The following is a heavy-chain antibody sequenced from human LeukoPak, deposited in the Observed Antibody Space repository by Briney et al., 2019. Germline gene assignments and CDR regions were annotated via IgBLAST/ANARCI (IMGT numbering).Heavy chain of an antibody. CDR2: IYHIGST. Sequence: PSETLSLTCTVSGGSISGYYWNWIRQSPGRGLEWIGYIYHIGSTNYNPSLKNRLTISVDTSKNQLSLTLSSVTAADTAVYYCARNVGWYSHDSWGQGTLVTVSS. J-gene: IGHJ4*02. CDR1: GGSISGYY. V-gene: IGHV4-59*01. CDR3: ARNVGWYSHDS. D-gene: IGHD6-19*01.